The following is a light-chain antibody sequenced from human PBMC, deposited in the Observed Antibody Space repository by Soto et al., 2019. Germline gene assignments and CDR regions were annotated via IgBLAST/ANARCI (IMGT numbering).Light chain of an antibody. CDR2: DVT. CDR3: TSYTSISTYV. Sequence: QSALTQPASVSGSPGQSITISCTGTSSDVGGYNHVSWYQHHPGKAPRLVIYDVTNRPSGISDRFSGSKSGNTASLTISGLLAEDEADYYCTSYTSISTYVFGTGTKLTVL. CDR1: SSDVGGYNH. V-gene: IGLV2-14*01. J-gene: IGLJ1*01.